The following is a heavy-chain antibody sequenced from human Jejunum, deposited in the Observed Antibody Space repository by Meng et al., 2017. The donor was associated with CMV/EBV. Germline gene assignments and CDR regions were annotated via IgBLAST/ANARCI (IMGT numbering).Heavy chain of an antibody. CDR1: GVTFNSYA. V-gene: IGHV3-23*01. CDR2: ISGSGGSA. Sequence: ASGVTFNSYAMTWGRQAPGKGLEWVSNISGSGGSAYYPDSVKGRFTISRDNSKNTLYLQMNSLRAEDTAVYFCTKVRDDSFIFFDYWGQGTLVTVSS. D-gene: IGHD3-9*01. J-gene: IGHJ4*01. CDR3: TKVRDDSFIFFDY.